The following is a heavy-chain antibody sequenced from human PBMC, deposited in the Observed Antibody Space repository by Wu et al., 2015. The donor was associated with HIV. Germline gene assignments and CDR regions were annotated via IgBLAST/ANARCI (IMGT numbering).Heavy chain of an antibody. CDR3: AKNLKXGRDY. V-gene: IGHV1-46*01. J-gene: IGHJ4*02. CDR2: INPSGTST. Sequence: QVQLVQSGAEVKKPGASVKVSCKASGYTFTSYYIHWVRQAPGQGLEWMGIINPSGTSTSYAQKFQGRVTMTTDTSTSTVYMELSSLRSEDTALYYCAKNLKXGRDYWGQGTLVTVSS. D-gene: IGHD2/OR15-2a*01. CDR1: GYTFTSYY.